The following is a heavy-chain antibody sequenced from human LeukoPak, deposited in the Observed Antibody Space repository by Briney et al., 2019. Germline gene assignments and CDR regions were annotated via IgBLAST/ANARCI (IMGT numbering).Heavy chain of an antibody. V-gene: IGHV1-2*02. J-gene: IGHJ4*02. Sequence: ASVKVSCKASGYTFTGYYMHWVRQAPGQGLEWMGWINPNSGGTNYAQKLQGRVTMTTDTSTSTAYMELRSLRSDDTAVYYCARDLPPNIVGATTAGYWGQGTLVTVSS. CDR2: INPNSGGT. CDR1: GYTFTGYY. D-gene: IGHD1-26*01. CDR3: ARDLPPNIVGATTAGY.